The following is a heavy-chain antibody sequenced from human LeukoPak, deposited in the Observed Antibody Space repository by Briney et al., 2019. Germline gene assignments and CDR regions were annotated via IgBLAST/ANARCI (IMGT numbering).Heavy chain of an antibody. Sequence: ASVKVSCKPSGGTFSSYAISWVRQAPEQGLEWMGGIIPIFGTANYAQKFQGRVTITADKSTSTAYMELSSLRSEDTAVYYCARTGTTAIDYYYGMDVWGKGTTVTVSS. V-gene: IGHV1-69*06. CDR3: ARTGTTAIDYYYGMDV. CDR2: IIPIFGTA. D-gene: IGHD1-1*01. J-gene: IGHJ6*04. CDR1: GGTFSSYA.